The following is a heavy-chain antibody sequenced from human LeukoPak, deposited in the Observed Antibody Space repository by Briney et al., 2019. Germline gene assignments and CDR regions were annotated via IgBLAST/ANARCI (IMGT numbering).Heavy chain of an antibody. CDR1: GFTFDHYT. D-gene: IGHD1-1*01. CDR3: ARVVQLERRGVDY. Sequence: GGSLRLSCAASGFTFDHYTMHWVRQAPGKGLEWVSLITWDGRNTYYADSVKGRFTISRDNAKNSLYLQMNSLRAEDTAVYYCARVVQLERRGVDYWGQGTLVTVSS. V-gene: IGHV3-43*01. J-gene: IGHJ4*02. CDR2: ITWDGRNT.